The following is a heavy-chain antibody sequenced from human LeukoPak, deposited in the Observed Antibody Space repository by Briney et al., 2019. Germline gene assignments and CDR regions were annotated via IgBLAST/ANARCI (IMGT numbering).Heavy chain of an antibody. D-gene: IGHD3-10*01. J-gene: IGHJ4*02. CDR3: ARDRGSGIDY. CDR1: GGSISSYF. V-gene: IGHV4-4*07. Sequence: SETLSLTCTVSGGSISSYFWSWIRQPAGKGLEWVGRIYTSGTTSYNASLKSRVTMSVDTSKNQFSLKLSSVTAADTAVCYCARDRGSGIDYWGQGTLVTVSS. CDR2: IYTSGTT.